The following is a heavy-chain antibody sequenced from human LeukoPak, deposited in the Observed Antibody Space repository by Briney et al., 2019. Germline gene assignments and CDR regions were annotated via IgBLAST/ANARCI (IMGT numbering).Heavy chain of an antibody. V-gene: IGHV3-30-3*01. CDR2: ISYDGSNK. J-gene: IGHJ4*02. D-gene: IGHD3-3*01. CDR1: GFTFSSYA. CDR3: ARGKLFGVIIMGNYFEH. Sequence: GGSLRLSCAASGFTFSSYAMHWVRQAPGKGLEWVAVISYDGSNKYYADSVKGRFTISRDNSKNTVYLEMHSLRAEDTAVYYCARGKLFGVIIMGNYFEHWGLGSRVTVSS.